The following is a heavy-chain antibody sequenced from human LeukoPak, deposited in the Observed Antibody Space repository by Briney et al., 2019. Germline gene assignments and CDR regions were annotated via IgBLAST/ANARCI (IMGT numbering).Heavy chain of an antibody. Sequence: GGSLRLSCAASGFTFSSYSMNWVRQAPGKGLEWASYISSSSSTIYYADSVKGRFTISRDNAKNSLYLQMNSLRAEDTAVYYCAKGEYSSSWPSPNFDYWGQGTLVTVSS. CDR1: GFTFSSYS. CDR3: AKGEYSSSWPSPNFDY. J-gene: IGHJ4*02. CDR2: ISSSSSTI. V-gene: IGHV3-48*04. D-gene: IGHD6-13*01.